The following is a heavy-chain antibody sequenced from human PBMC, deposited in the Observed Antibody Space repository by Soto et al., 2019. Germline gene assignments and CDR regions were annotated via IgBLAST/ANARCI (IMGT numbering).Heavy chain of an antibody. J-gene: IGHJ4*02. V-gene: IGHV2-5*02. CDR3: AHLTTGGFYLDY. Sequence: QITLKESGPPLVKPTQPLTLTCTFSGFSLRNSGVGVGWIRQPPGKALEWLALIYWDDDKRYSPSLKSRLTITKDTSKNPVVLTMTNMDPVDTATYYCAHLTTGGFYLDYWGQGTLVTVSS. CDR2: IYWDDDK. CDR1: GFSLRNSGVG. D-gene: IGHD4-17*01.